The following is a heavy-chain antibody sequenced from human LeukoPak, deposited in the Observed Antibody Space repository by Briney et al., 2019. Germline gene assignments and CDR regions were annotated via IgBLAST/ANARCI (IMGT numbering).Heavy chain of an antibody. Sequence: GASVKVSCKASGYTFTGYYMHWVRQAPGQGLEWMGRINPNSGGTNYAQKFQGRVTMTRDTSISTAYMELSRLRSDDTAVYYCARVSIAAAGTISGYYYYMDVSGKGTTVTVSS. J-gene: IGHJ6*03. D-gene: IGHD6-13*01. CDR2: INPNSGGT. CDR3: ARVSIAAAGTISGYYYYMDV. CDR1: GYTFTGYY. V-gene: IGHV1-2*06.